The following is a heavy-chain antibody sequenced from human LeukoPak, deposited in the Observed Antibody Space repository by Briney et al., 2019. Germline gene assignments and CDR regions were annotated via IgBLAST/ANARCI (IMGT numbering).Heavy chain of an antibody. CDR2: INPNSGGT. V-gene: IGHV1-2*02. CDR3: ARDVGYCSSTSCYSRMIGAFDI. Sequence: GASVKVSCKASGYTFTGYYMHWVRQAPGQGLEWMGWINPNSGGTNYAQKFQGRVTMTRDTSISTAYTELSRLRSDDTAVYYCARDVGYCSSTSCYSRMIGAFDIWGQGTMVTVSS. D-gene: IGHD2-2*01. CDR1: GYTFTGYY. J-gene: IGHJ3*02.